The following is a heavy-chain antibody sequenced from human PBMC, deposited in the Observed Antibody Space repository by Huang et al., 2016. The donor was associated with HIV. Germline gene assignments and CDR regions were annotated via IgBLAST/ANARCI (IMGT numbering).Heavy chain of an antibody. Sequence: QVQLVQSGAEVKNPGASVRVSCKASGYPFTDSNIHWVRQAPGQGLGGMGWINPKRGGTIYAQRFQGRITMTRDTTISTVHMDLRRIQSDDTAVYFCARDWSFGSSTSPADWGQGTLVTVSS. CDR3: ARDWSFGSSTSPAD. D-gene: IGHD6-6*01. J-gene: IGHJ4*02. CDR1: GYPFTDSN. CDR2: INPKRGGT. V-gene: IGHV1-2*02.